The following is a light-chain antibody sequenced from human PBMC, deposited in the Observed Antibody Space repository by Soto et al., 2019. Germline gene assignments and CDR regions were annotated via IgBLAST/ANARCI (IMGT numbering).Light chain of an antibody. V-gene: IGKV1-12*01. CDR1: QGIGSW. Sequence: DIQMTQSPSSVSASVGDRVTITCRASQGIGSWLAWYQQKPGKAPKLLTYAASSLQTGVPSRFSGSGSWTDFSLSITSLQPEDSSNYYCQQANSFPRTFGGGTKVEIK. CDR3: QQANSFPRT. CDR2: AAS. J-gene: IGKJ4*01.